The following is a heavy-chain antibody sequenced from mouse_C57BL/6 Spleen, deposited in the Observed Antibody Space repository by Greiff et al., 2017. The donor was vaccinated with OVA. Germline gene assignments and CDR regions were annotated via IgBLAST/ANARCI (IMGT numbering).Heavy chain of an antibody. V-gene: IGHV1-55*01. D-gene: IGHD2-14*01. Sequence: QVQLQQPGAELVKPGASVKMSCKASGYTFTSYWITWVKQRPGQGLEWIGDIYPGSGSTNYNEKFKSKAILTVDTSSSTAYMQLSSLTSEDAAVYYCARGPSYDAFDDWGQGTTLTVSS. CDR1: GYTFTSYW. CDR2: IYPGSGST. J-gene: IGHJ2*01. CDR3: ARGPSYDAFDD.